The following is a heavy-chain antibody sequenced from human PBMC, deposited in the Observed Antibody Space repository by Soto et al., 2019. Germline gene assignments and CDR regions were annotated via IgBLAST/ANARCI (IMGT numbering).Heavy chain of an antibody. Sequence: EMKLVESGGGLVKPGGSLRLSCAASGFTFSNYGMNLARQSPGKGLEWVSSISGGGEYVGYADSLKGRLTISRDNAKKSLYLQLNSLTADDTAVYYCATDGAAGAAMGVWGQGTTVTVSS. J-gene: IGHJ6*02. CDR1: GFTFSNYG. V-gene: IGHV3-21*02. D-gene: IGHD6-13*01. CDR3: ATDGAAGAAMGV. CDR2: ISGGGEYV.